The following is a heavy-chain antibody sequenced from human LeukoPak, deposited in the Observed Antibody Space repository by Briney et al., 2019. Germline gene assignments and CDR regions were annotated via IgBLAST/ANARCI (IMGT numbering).Heavy chain of an antibody. J-gene: IGHJ4*02. D-gene: IGHD3-10*01. V-gene: IGHV3-48*03. CDR2: IGISDSVK. CDR3: ARDRDYYGSGSYTPDY. Sequence: PGGSLRLSCAVSGFTFSSYEMNWVRQAPGKGMEWVSYIGISDSVKSYADSVKGRFTISRDNSKNTLYLQMNSLRAEDTALYYCARDRDYYGSGSYTPDYWGQGTLVTVSS. CDR1: GFTFSSYE.